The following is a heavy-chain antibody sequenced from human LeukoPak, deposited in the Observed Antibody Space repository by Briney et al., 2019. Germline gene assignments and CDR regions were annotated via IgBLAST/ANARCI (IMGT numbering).Heavy chain of an antibody. V-gene: IGHV4-39*01. CDR3: ARRRCSSTSCSDY. CDR1: GGSISSSSYY. Sequence: PSETLSLTCTVSGGSISSSSYYWGWIRQPPGKGLEWIGSIYYSGSTYYNPSLKSRVTISVDTSKNQFSLKLSSVTAADTAVYYXARRRCSSTSCSDYWGQGTLVTVSS. CDR2: IYYSGST. D-gene: IGHD2-2*01. J-gene: IGHJ4*02.